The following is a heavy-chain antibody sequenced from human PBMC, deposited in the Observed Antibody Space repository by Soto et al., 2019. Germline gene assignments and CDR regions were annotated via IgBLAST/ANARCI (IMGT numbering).Heavy chain of an antibody. CDR1: GFTFDDYA. CDR2: ISWNSGSI. J-gene: IGHJ6*02. D-gene: IGHD3-10*01. V-gene: IGHV3-9*01. Sequence: GGSLRLSCAASGFTFDDYAMHWVRQAPGKGLEWVSGISWNSGSIGYADSVKGRFTISRDNAKNSLYLQMNSLRAEDTALYYCAKDIGYGSGSPDYYYGMDVWGQGTTVTVSS. CDR3: AKDIGYGSGSPDYYYGMDV.